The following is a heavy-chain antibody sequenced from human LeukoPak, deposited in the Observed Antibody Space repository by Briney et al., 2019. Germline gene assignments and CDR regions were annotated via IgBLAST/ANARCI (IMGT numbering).Heavy chain of an antibody. CDR1: GDSISTSNNY. V-gene: IGHV4-30-2*01. CDR3: TRVWQQLVLDY. J-gene: IGHJ4*02. Sequence: SETLSLTCTVSGDSISTSNNYWSWIRQPPGKGLEWIGYIYHSGSTYYNPSLKSRVTISVDRSKNQFSLKLSSVTAADTAVYYCTRVWQQLVLDYWGQGTLVTVSS. D-gene: IGHD6-6*01. CDR2: IYHSGST.